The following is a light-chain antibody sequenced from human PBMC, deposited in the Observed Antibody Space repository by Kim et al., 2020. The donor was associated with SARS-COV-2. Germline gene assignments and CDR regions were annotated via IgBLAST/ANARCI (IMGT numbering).Light chain of an antibody. CDR1: QGINNY. CDR3: QQYNGYPYT. V-gene: IGKV1-16*02. Sequence: DIQMTQSPPSLSASVGDRVTITCRASQGINNYLAWFQQKPGKAPKSLIYGASTLHRGVPSKFSGSGFGTDFTLTISDLQPEEFASYYCQQYNGYPYTFGQGTKLEI. J-gene: IGKJ2*01. CDR2: GAS.